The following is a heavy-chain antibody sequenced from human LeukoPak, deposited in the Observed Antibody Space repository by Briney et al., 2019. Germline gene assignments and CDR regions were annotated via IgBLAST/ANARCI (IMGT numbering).Heavy chain of an antibody. V-gene: IGHV3-7*01. D-gene: IGHD3-16*01. CDR2: IKQDGSEK. CDR1: GFTFSSYA. CDR3: TKGGHLDY. J-gene: IGHJ4*02. Sequence: GGSLRLSCAASGFTFSSYAMSWVRQAPGKGLEWVANIKQDGSEKYYVDSVEGRFTISRDNAKNSVYLQMNSLRVEDTATYYCTKGGHLDYWGQGTLVTVSS.